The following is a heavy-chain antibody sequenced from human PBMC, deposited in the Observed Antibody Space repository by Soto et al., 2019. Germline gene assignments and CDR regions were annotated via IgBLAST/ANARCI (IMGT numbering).Heavy chain of an antibody. CDR2: VYYSGST. V-gene: IGHV4-31*03. CDR3: TRGLPSHFGYDS. D-gene: IGHD3-10*01. CDR1: GGSISSGGYY. J-gene: IGHJ4*02. Sequence: SETLSLTCTVSGGSISSGGYYWSWIRQHPGKGLEWIGYVYYSGSTYYNPSLKSRVTISVDASKKQVSLRLSSVTAADTAVYYCTRGLPSHFGYDSWGQGTLVTGSS.